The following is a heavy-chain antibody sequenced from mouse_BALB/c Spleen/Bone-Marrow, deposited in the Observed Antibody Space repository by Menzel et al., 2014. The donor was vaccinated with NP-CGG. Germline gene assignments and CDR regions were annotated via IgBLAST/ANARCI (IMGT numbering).Heavy chain of an antibody. D-gene: IGHD1-1*01. J-gene: IGHJ2*01. CDR1: GFDFSRYW. Sequence: EVKLVESGGGLLQPGGSLKLSCAASGFDFSRYWMSWVRQAPGKGLEWIGEINPDSRTINYSPSPKDKFIISRDNAKNTLYLRLNKVRSEDTALYYCARPDYYGYLNYWGQGTTLTVSS. CDR2: INPDSRTI. V-gene: IGHV4-1*02. CDR3: ARPDYYGYLNY.